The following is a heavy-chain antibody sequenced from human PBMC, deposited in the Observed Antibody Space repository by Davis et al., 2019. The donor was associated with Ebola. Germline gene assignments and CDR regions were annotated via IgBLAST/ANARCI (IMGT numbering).Heavy chain of an antibody. CDR1: GFTFRSYD. CDR3: ARAGFGSTWFDC. V-gene: IGHV3-13*01. J-gene: IGHJ5*01. D-gene: IGHD6-13*01. Sequence: GESLKISCAASGFTFRSYDMPWVRQATGKGLEWVSAFGAAGDTYYPVSVKGRFTISRENAKNSLYLQMNSLRAEDTAVYYCARAGFGSTWFDCWGQGILVTVSS. CDR2: FGAAGDT.